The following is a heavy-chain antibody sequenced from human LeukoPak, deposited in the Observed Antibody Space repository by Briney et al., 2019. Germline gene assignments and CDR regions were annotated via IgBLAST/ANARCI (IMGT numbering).Heavy chain of an antibody. CDR3: AKASFGVVISPRGYYFDY. J-gene: IGHJ4*02. V-gene: IGHV3-30*02. Sequence: SGGSLRLSCAASGFTFSSYGMHWVRQAPGKGLEWVAFIRYDGSNKYYADSVKGRFTISRDNSKDTLCLQMNSLRAEDTAVYYCAKASFGVVISPRGYYFDYWGQGTLVTVSS. CDR1: GFTFSSYG. CDR2: IRYDGSNK. D-gene: IGHD3-3*01.